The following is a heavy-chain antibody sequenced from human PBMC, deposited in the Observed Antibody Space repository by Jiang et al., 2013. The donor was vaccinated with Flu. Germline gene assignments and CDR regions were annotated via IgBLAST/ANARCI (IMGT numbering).Heavy chain of an antibody. V-gene: IGHV1-69*04. Sequence: GAEVKKPGSSVKVSCKASGVTLTSFALSWVRQAPGQGLEWMGGFIPSLGVPANAQKFQGRVTFTADISTNTAYMELSNLRADDTAVYYCTRDRDTMIRGTXLNGMDVWG. D-gene: IGHD3-10*01. CDR1: GVTLTSFA. J-gene: IGHJ6*02. CDR3: TRDRDTMIRGTXLNGMDV. CDR2: FIPSLGVP.